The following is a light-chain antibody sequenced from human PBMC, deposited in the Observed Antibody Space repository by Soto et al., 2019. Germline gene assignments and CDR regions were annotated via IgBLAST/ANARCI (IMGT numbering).Light chain of an antibody. CDR2: AAS. Sequence: AIRMTQSPSSFSASTGDRVTITCRASQGISSYLAWYQQKPGKAPKLLIYAASTLQSGVPSRFSGSGSGTDFTLTISCLQSEDFATYYCLQYYSYPPTFGLGTKVDIK. CDR1: QGISSY. CDR3: LQYYSYPPT. J-gene: IGKJ3*01. V-gene: IGKV1-8*01.